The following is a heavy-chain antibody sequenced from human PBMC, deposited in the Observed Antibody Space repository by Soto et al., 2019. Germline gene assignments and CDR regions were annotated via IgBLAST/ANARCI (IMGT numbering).Heavy chain of an antibody. D-gene: IGHD3-22*01. CDR3: ARMSYFYDKWYFDL. V-gene: IGHV4-30-4*01. Sequence: SETLSLTCTVSGASINNNDYYWSWIRQTPGKGLEWIGYVYYSGSTDYIPSLKSRLSMSIDKSQNQFTLKMNSVTAADTATYYCARMSYFYDKWYFDLWGRGTQVTVPS. CDR1: GASINNNDYY. J-gene: IGHJ2*01. CDR2: VYYSGST.